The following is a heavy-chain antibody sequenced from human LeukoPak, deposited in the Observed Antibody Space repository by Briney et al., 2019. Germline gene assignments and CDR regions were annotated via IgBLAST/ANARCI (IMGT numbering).Heavy chain of an antibody. CDR3: ARGYGGNFRGNYYYGMDV. D-gene: IGHD4-23*01. CDR1: GGSISSGGYY. CDR2: IYYSGST. Sequence: SETLSLTCTVSGGSISSGGYYWSWIRQHPGKGLEWIGYIYYSGSTYYNPSLKSRVTISVDTSKNQFSLKLSSVTAADTAVCYCARGYGGNFRGNYYYGMDVWGQGTTVTVSS. J-gene: IGHJ6*02. V-gene: IGHV4-31*03.